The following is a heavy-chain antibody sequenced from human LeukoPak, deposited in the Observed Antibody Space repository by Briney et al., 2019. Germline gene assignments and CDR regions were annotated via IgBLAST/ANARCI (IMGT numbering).Heavy chain of an antibody. V-gene: IGHV3-48*02. D-gene: IGHD6-19*01. Sequence: PGGSLRLFCAASGLTFTRYSMNWARQAPGEGLEWVSYISSSISVIYYADSVKGRFTISRDNAKNSLYLQMNSLRDEDTAVYYCARDQYSGHWYYALDIWGQGTMVTVSS. CDR2: ISSSISVI. CDR3: ARDQYSGHWYYALDI. J-gene: IGHJ3*02. CDR1: GLTFTRYS.